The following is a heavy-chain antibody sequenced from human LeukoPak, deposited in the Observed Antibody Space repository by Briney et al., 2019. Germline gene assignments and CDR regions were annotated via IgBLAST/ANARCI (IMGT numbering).Heavy chain of an antibody. J-gene: IGHJ3*02. V-gene: IGHV4-34*01. D-gene: IGHD2-2*01. CDR1: GGSFSGYY. CDR2: INHSGST. Sequence: SETLSLTCAVYGGSFSGYYWSWIRQPPGKGLEWIGEINHSGSTNYNPSLKSRVTISVDTSKNQFSLKLSSVTAADTAVYYCAREGYCSSTSCQDIWGQGTMVTVSS. CDR3: AREGYCSSTSCQDI.